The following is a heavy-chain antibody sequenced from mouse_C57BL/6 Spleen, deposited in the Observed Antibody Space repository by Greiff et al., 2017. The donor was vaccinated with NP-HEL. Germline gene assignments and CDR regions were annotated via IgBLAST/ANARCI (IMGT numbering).Heavy chain of an antibody. Sequence: QVQLKESGPGILQSSQTLSLTCSFSGFSLSTSGMGVSWIRQPSGKGLEWLAHIYWDDDKRYNPSLKSRLTISKDTSRNQVFLKITSVDTADTATYYCARRDYYGSLAYWGQGTLVTVSA. CDR1: GFSLSTSGMG. V-gene: IGHV8-12*01. J-gene: IGHJ3*01. D-gene: IGHD1-1*01. CDR3: ARRDYYGSLAY. CDR2: IYWDDDK.